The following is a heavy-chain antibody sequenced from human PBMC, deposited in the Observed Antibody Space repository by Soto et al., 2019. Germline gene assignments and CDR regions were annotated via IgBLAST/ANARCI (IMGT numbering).Heavy chain of an antibody. Sequence: QVTLKESGPVLVKPTETLTLTCTISGFSLSNGRMGVSWIRQPPGRALEWLAHLFSDAERSYSTSMQSRLTMSQDTSGTQVVLTMTNMDPQDTGTYFCARMNADSGSHYYAMDVWGPGNPVTVSS. CDR3: ARMNADSGSHYYAMDV. J-gene: IGHJ6*02. D-gene: IGHD4-17*01. CDR1: GFSLSNGRMG. V-gene: IGHV2-26*03. CDR2: LFSDAER.